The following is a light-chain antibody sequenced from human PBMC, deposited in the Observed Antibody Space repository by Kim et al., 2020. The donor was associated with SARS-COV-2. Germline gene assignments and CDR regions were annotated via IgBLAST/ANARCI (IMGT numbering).Light chain of an antibody. CDR2: DVY. CDR3: SSYTRTHTLL. J-gene: IGLJ2*01. V-gene: IGLV2-14*02. CDR1: TTDH. Sequence: QSALTQPASVSGSPGQSITISCTGTTTDHVSWYQQYPGKAPKLMIYDVYKWPSGVSHRFSGSESDNTASLTISGLQADDEAAYYCSSYTRTHTLLFG.